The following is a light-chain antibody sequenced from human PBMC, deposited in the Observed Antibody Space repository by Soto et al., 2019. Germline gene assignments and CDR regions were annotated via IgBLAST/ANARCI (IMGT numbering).Light chain of an antibody. V-gene: IGKV2-30*02. CDR1: QGLLHSNGDTF. CDR2: QVS. CDR3: MQGTHWPYT. J-gene: IGKJ2*01. Sequence: DVVMTQSPLSLPVTLGQPASISCRSSQGLLHSNGDTFLSWFQQRPGQSPRRLLYQVSNRDSGVPDRFSGSGSGTDFTLTISRVEAEEVGIYYCMQGTHWPYTFGQGTKLEI.